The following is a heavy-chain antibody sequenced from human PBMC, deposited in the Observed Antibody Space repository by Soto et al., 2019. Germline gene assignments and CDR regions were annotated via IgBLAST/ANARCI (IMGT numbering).Heavy chain of an antibody. CDR1: GFTFTSYA. Sequence: GGSLRLSCAASGFTFTSYAMTWVRQAPGKGLEWVSSISGSGASTYYADSVKGRFTISRDNSENTLYLQMNTLRAEDTAVYYCNTDPGGSTWGQGTMVTVSS. J-gene: IGHJ3*01. V-gene: IGHV3-23*01. CDR3: NTDPGGST. CDR2: ISGSGAST.